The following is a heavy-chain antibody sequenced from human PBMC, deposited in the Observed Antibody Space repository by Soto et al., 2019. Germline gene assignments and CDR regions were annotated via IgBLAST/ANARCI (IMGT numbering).Heavy chain of an antibody. CDR2: LNPNSGGT. CDR1: GYTFTAYY. J-gene: IGHJ6*02. Sequence: ASVKVSCKTSGYTFTAYYIHWVRQAPGQGLEWMGWLNPNSGGTNYVQKFQVRVTMTRDTSSNTAYMELSSLRFNDTAVYYCARGLRGDSYGGLDVWGLGTTVTVSS. CDR3: ARGLRGDSYGGLDV. V-gene: IGHV1-2*02. D-gene: IGHD3-16*01.